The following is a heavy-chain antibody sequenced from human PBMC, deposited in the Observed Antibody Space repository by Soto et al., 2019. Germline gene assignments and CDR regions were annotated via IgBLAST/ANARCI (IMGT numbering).Heavy chain of an antibody. J-gene: IGHJ6*02. V-gene: IGHV4-31*03. D-gene: IGHD3-16*01. Sequence: QLQESGPGLVKPSQTLSLTCIVSGGSIKHSNYYWNWILQHPGKGLVGIGYIYYSGETSYNPSLKSRLSMSVDTSKNKFFLPLSAVTAAATAVYFCARDRGGENYYYGMDVWGQGTTVTVSS. CDR2: IYYSGET. CDR3: ARDRGGENYYYGMDV. CDR1: GGSIKHSNYY.